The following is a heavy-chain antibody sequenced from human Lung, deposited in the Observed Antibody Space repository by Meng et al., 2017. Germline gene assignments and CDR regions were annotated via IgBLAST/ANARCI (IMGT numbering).Heavy chain of an antibody. V-gene: IGHV4-34*01. CDR1: GGSSSDYY. Sequence: QIQQGAEGLWKPSGTLSLTCVVSGGSSSDYYWRWIRQPPGKGLEWIGEINHSGSTNYNPSLESRATISVDTSQDNLSLKLSSVTAADSAVYYCARGPTTMAHDFDSWGQGTLVTVSS. CDR2: INHSGST. J-gene: IGHJ4*02. CDR3: ARGPTTMAHDFDS. D-gene: IGHD4-11*01.